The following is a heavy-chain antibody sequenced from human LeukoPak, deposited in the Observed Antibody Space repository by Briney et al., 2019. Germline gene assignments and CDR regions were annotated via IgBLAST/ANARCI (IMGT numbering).Heavy chain of an antibody. D-gene: IGHD5-12*01. CDR1: GFTFSSYG. V-gene: IGHV3-33*01. J-gene: IGHJ4*02. CDR3: ARESRYSDYDHPYFDY. Sequence: SGRSLRLSCAASGFTFSSYGLHWVRQAPGKGLEWVAVIWFDGSNKYYADSVKGRFTISRDNSKNTLYLQMNSLRAEDTAVYYCARESRYSDYDHPYFDYWGQGTLVTVSS. CDR2: IWFDGSNK.